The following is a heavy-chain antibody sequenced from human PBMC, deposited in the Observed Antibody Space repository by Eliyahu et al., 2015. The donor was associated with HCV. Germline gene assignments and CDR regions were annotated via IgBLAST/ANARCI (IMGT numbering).Heavy chain of an antibody. Sequence: VQLVQSGAXVKKPGXSLKIXCKGSGXXFTSYWIGWVRQXPGKGLEWMGIIYPGDSDTRYSPSFQGQVTISADKSISTAYLQWSSLKASDTAMYYCARHVQDMVQGPYGDYWGQGTLVTVSS. V-gene: IGHV5-51*01. D-gene: IGHD3-10*01. CDR1: GXXFTSYW. J-gene: IGHJ4*02. CDR2: IYPGDSDT. CDR3: ARHVQDMVQGPYGDY.